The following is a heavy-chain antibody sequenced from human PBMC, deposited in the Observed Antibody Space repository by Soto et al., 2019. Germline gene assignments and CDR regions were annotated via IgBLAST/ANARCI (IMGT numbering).Heavy chain of an antibody. CDR3: ARIREVVAANGMDV. CDR2: IYYRGST. J-gene: IGHJ6*02. V-gene: IGHV4-61*05. D-gene: IGHD2-15*01. Sequence: QPPGKGLEWIGDIYYRGSTNYNPSLKSRVTISVDKSKNQFSLKLSSVTAADTAVYYCARIREVVAANGMDVWGQGTTVTVSS.